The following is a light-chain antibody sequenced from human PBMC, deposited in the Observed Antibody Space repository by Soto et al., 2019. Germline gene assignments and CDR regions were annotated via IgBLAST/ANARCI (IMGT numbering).Light chain of an antibody. Sequence: DIQMTQSPSSLSAAVGDRVTITGRASQSISRYLNWYQQKPGKAPKLLIYAASSLLGGVPSRFSGSGSGTEFTLTISSLQPHDFATYYCQQYNSYSTFGQGTKVDI. V-gene: IGKV1-5*01. CDR3: QQYNSYST. CDR2: AAS. CDR1: QSISRY. J-gene: IGKJ1*01.